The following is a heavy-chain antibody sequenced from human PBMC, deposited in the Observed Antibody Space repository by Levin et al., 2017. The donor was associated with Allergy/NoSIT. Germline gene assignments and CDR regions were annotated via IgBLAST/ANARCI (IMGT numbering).Heavy chain of an antibody. Sequence: NASETLSLTCTVSGDSISSYYWSWIRQPPEKGLEWIGYIYYSGSTTYNPSLKSRVTISIDTSKNQFSLKLSSVTAADTAVYYCARRSCSGGTCYSGSHGMDVWGKGTTVTVSS. CDR1: GDSISSYY. CDR3: ARRSCSGGTCYSGSHGMDV. CDR2: IYYSGST. J-gene: IGHJ6*04. V-gene: IGHV4-59*08. D-gene: IGHD2-15*01.